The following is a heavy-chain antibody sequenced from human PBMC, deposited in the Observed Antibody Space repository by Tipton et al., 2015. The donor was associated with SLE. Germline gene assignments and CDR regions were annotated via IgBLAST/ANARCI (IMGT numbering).Heavy chain of an antibody. D-gene: IGHD3-10*01. CDR1: GYSISSGYY. J-gene: IGHJ2*01. Sequence: GLVKPSETLSLICTVSGYSISSGYYWGWIRQPPGKGLEYIGSIYHSGSTNYNPSLKSRVTISVDTSKNQFSLKLSSVTAADTAVYYCARDRRGWYFDLWGRGTLVTVSS. CDR3: ARDRRGWYFDL. CDR2: IYHSGST. V-gene: IGHV4-38-2*02.